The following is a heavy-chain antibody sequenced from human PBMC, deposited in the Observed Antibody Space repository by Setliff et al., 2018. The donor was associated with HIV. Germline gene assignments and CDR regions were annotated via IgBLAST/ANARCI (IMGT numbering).Heavy chain of an antibody. CDR3: ARDFSTYYSIDS. CDR1: GFTFDNVD. Sequence: SLRLSCAASGFTFDNVDMNWVRQAPGKGPEWVSSISKNSFSIYYADFVKGRFTISRDNSKNTLYLQMNSLRTDDTAVYFCARDFSTYYSIDSWGQGTLVTVSS. D-gene: IGHD3-22*01. V-gene: IGHV3-23*01. J-gene: IGHJ4*02. CDR2: ISKNSFSI.